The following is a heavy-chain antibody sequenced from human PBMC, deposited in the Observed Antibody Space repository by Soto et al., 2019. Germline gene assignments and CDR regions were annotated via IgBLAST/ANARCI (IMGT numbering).Heavy chain of an antibody. Sequence: ASVKVSCKASGYSFTTYNLHWVRQAPGQGLEWMGIINPSVGSTTYAQNFQDRVTMTRDTSTTTVYMELSSLRSEDTAGYYCARARDMDVWGQGTTFTVCS. CDR2: INPSVGST. J-gene: IGHJ6*02. V-gene: IGHV1-46*01. CDR3: ARARDMDV. CDR1: GYSFTTYN.